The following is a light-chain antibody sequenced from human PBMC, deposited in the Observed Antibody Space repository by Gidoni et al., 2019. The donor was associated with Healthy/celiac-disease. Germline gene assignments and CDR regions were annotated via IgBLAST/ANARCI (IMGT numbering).Light chain of an antibody. V-gene: IGLV2-8*01. J-gene: IGLJ2*01. Sequence: QSALTQPPSASGSPGQSVTISCTGTSCDVGGYKYVSWYQQHSGKAPKLIIYEVSKRPSGVPDRFSGSKSGNTASLTVSGLQAEDEANYYCSSYAGSNNWVFGGGTKLTVL. CDR1: SCDVGGYKY. CDR2: EVS. CDR3: SSYAGSNNWV.